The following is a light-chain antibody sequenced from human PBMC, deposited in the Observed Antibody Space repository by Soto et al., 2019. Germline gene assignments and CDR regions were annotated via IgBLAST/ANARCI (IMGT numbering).Light chain of an antibody. Sequence: EIVLTQSPATLSLSPGERATLSCGASQRVSSSYFAWYQQKPGLAPRLLIYDASSRTPGISNRLSGSGAVTDFALTISRLAPEDFAVYYWQQYGSSPYTFGQGTKLEIK. CDR1: QRVSSSY. CDR3: QQYGSSPYT. CDR2: DAS. J-gene: IGKJ2*01. V-gene: IGKV3D-20*01.